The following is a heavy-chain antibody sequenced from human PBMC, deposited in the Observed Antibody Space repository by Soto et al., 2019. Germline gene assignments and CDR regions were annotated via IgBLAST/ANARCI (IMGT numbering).Heavy chain of an antibody. V-gene: IGHV3-23*01. CDR3: AKDGVDIVVVPAASPHLDYFDY. D-gene: IGHD2-2*01. J-gene: IGHJ4*02. Sequence: VPPGGSLRLSCAASGFTFSSYAMSWVRQAPGKGLEWVSAISGSGGSTYYADSVKGRFTISRDNSKNTLYLQMNSLRAEDTAVYYCAKDGVDIVVVPAASPHLDYFDYWGQGTLVTVSS. CDR1: GFTFSSYA. CDR2: ISGSGGST.